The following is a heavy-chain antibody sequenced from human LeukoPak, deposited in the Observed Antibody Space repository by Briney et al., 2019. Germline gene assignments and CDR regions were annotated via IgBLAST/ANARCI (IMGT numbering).Heavy chain of an antibody. CDR3: ARQGTTSPQHYFYYYGMDV. CDR2: IYYSGSP. CDR1: GGSISNNNYY. D-gene: IGHD2-2*01. Sequence: KPSETLSLTCTVSGGSISNNNYYWAWIRQPPGKGLECIGSIYYSGSPYYNPSLKSRVTISVDTSKNQFSLKLSSVTAADTAVYYCARQGTTSPQHYFYYYGMDVWGQGTTVTVSS. V-gene: IGHV4-39*01. J-gene: IGHJ6*02.